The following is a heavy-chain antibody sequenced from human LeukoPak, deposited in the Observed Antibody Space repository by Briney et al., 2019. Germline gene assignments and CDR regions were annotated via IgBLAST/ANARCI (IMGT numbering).Heavy chain of an antibody. CDR1: GYIFSSYG. J-gene: IGHJ4*02. Sequence: ASVKVSCKASGYIFSSYGISWVRQAPGQGLEWMGWISAYDGDTNYVQNLQGRVTMTTDTSTSTAYMELRSLRSDDTAVYYCARIAEYHLARHFDYWGQGTLVTVSS. D-gene: IGHD6-13*01. CDR3: ARIAEYHLARHFDY. V-gene: IGHV1-18*04. CDR2: ISAYDGDT.